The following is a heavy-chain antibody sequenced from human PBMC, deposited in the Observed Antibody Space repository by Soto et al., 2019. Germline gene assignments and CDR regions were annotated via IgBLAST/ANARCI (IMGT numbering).Heavy chain of an antibody. CDR2: ISAYNGNT. J-gene: IGHJ4*02. CDR3: ARDRDYDILTGYYGFDY. CDR1: GYTFTSYG. Sequence: ASVKVSCKASGYTFTSYGISWVRQAPGQGLEWMGWISAYNGNTNYAQKLQGRVTMTTDTSTSTAYMELRSLRSDDTAVYYCARDRDYDILTGYYGFDYWGQGTLVTVSS. D-gene: IGHD3-9*01. V-gene: IGHV1-18*01.